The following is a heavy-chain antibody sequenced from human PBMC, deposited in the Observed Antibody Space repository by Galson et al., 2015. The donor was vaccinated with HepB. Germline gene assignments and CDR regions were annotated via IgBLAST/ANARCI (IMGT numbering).Heavy chain of an antibody. CDR3: ASTRVTHYDFWT. Sequence: SVKVSCKASGYTFTNYGISWVRQAPGQGLEWMGWISAYNGDTNYAQKLQGRVTMTTDTSASTAYMELSSLRSDDTAVYYCASTRVTHYDFWTWGQGTLVTVSS. D-gene: IGHD3-3*01. J-gene: IGHJ5*02. V-gene: IGHV1-18*01. CDR2: ISAYNGDT. CDR1: GYTFTNYG.